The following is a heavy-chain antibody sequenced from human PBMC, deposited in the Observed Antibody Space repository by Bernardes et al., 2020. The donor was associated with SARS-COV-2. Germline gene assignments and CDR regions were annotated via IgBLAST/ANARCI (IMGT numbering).Heavy chain of an antibody. Sequence: GGSLRLSCEASGFTFNNAWMSWVRQAPGKGLEWVARIKTKSDIGTPDYAAPVKGRFTISRDDSKNTLYLQMNSLRTEDTAMYYCTTVGEVVVITTLLDYWGQGALVTVSS. V-gene: IGHV3-15*01. CDR3: TTVGEVVVITTLLDY. CDR1: GFTFNNAW. J-gene: IGHJ4*02. D-gene: IGHD3-22*01. CDR2: IKTKSDIGTP.